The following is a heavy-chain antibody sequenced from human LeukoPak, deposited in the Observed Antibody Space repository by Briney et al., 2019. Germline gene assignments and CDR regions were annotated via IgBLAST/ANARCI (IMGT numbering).Heavy chain of an antibody. CDR2: IYYTGSP. CDR3: ARMYKSGWSFDY. D-gene: IGHD6-19*01. J-gene: IGHJ4*02. V-gene: IGHV4-59*11. Sequence: PSETLSLTCTVSGGSISNHYWSWIRQPPGKGLEWIGYIYYTGSPNYNPSLKSRITISVDTSKNQFSLKLNSVTAADTAVYYCARMYKSGWSFDYWGQGALVAVSS. CDR1: GGSISNHY.